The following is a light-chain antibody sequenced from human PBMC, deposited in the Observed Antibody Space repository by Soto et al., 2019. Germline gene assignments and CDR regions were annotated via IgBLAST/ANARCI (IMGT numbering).Light chain of an antibody. J-gene: IGLJ1*01. CDR1: SSDVGTYNL. CDR3: CSYGGSSALPYV. Sequence: QSALAQPASVSGSPEQSVTISCTGTSSDVGTYNLVSWYQQHPGKAPKLIIYEVTERPSGVSNRFSGSKFGNTASLTISGLLPEDEADYYCCSYGGSSALPYVFGTETKVTVL. V-gene: IGLV2-23*02. CDR2: EVT.